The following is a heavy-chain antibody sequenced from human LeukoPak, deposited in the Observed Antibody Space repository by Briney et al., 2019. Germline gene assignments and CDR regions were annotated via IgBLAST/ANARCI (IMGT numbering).Heavy chain of an antibody. J-gene: IGHJ4*02. CDR1: GYTFTGYY. CDR3: ARDRGSGYSGYDFGDY. D-gene: IGHD5-12*01. V-gene: IGHV1-2*02. CDR2: INPNSGGT. Sequence: ASVKVSCKASGYTFTGYYMHWVRQAPGQGLEWMGWINPNSGGTNYAQKFQGRVTMTRDTSINTAYMELSRLRSDDTAVYYCARDRGSGYSGYDFGDYWGQGTLVTVSS.